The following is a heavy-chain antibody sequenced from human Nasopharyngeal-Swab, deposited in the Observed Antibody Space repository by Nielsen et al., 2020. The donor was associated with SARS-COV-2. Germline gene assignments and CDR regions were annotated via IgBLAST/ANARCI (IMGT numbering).Heavy chain of an antibody. CDR1: GFTFSSYG. V-gene: IGHV3-21*05. J-gene: IGHJ6*02. D-gene: IGHD3-3*01. CDR2: ISSSSSYT. CDR3: ARERGLRFLEWLSLWDGMDV. Sequence: GGSLRLSCAASGFTFSSYGMHWIRQAPGKGLEWVSYISSSSSYTNYADSVKGRFTISRDNAKNSLYLQMNSLRAEDTAVYYCARERGLRFLEWLSLWDGMDVWGQGTTVTVSS.